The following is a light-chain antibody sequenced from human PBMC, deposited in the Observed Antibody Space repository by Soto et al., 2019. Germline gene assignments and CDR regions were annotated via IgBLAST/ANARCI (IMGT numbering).Light chain of an antibody. V-gene: IGLV2-8*01. CDR3: SSYAGSNNLV. CDR1: SSDVGGYNY. Sequence: QSVLTQPRSVSGSPGQSVTISCTGTSSDVGGYNYVSWYQQHPGKAPKLLIYEVTKWPSGVPDRFSGSKSGNTASLTVSGLQAGDEADYYCSSYAGSNNLVFGGGTKVTVL. J-gene: IGLJ3*02. CDR2: EVT.